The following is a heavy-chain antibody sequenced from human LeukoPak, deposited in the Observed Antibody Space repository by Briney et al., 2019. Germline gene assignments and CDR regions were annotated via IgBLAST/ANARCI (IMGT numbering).Heavy chain of an antibody. D-gene: IGHD4-23*01. CDR1: GGSFSGYY. CDR2: INHSGST. CDR3: ASFGGNSTIDAFDI. Sequence: SGTLSLTCAVYGGSFSGYYWSWIRQPPGKGLEWIGEINHSGSTNYNPSLKSRVTISVDTSKNQFSLKLSPVTAADTAVYYCASFGGNSTIDAFDIWGQGTMVTVSS. J-gene: IGHJ3*02. V-gene: IGHV4-34*01.